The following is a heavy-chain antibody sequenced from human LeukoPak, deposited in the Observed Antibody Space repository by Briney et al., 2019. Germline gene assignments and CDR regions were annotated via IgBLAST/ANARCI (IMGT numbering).Heavy chain of an antibody. CDR1: GFTFSSYA. J-gene: IGHJ4*02. D-gene: IGHD1-7*01. V-gene: IGHV3-23*01. Sequence: GGSLRLSCAASGFTFSSYAMSWVRQAPGKGLEWVSAISGSGGSTYYADSVKGRFTISRDNSKNTLYLQMNSLRAEDTAVYYCAKGEKYNWSYVRGRGDYYFDYWGQGTLVTVSS. CDR2: ISGSGGST. CDR3: AKGEKYNWSYVRGRGDYYFDY.